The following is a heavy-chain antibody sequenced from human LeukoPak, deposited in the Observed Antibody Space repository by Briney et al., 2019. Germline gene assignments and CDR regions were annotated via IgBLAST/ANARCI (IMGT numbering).Heavy chain of an antibody. CDR1: GGSISSYY. Sequence: SGTLSLTCTVSGGSISSYYWSWIRQPPGKGLEWIGYIYYSGSTNYNPSLKSRVTISVDTSKNQFSLKLSSVTAADTAVYYCARSPSHYDILTGYLGGAFDIWGQGTMVTVSS. V-gene: IGHV4-59*01. CDR2: IYYSGST. J-gene: IGHJ3*02. CDR3: ARSPSHYDILTGYLGGAFDI. D-gene: IGHD3-9*01.